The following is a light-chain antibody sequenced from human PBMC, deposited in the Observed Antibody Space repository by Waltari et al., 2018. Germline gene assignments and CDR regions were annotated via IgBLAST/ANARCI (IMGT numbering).Light chain of an antibody. V-gene: IGKV3-11*01. J-gene: IGKJ3*01. CDR2: DAS. CDR1: QSVSSY. Sequence: EIVLTQPPATLSLYPGERATLSCRASQSVSSYLAWYQQKPGQAPRLLIYDASNRATGIPARFSGSGSGTDFTLTISSLEPEDFAVYYCQQRSNWPPVTFGPGTKVDIK. CDR3: QQRSNWPPVT.